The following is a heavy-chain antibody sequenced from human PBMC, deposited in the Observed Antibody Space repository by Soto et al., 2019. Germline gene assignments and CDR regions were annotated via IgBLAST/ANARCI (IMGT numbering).Heavy chain of an antibody. Sequence: GGSLRLSCAASGFTFSDYAMNWVRQSPGKGLECVSGISGSGGSAYYADSVQGRFTISRDNSKNTLYMQMNSLRDEDTAIYYCVREGSGWNSRGSFDFWGRGTMVTVS. CDR3: VREGSGWNSRGSFDF. CDR1: GFTFSDYA. J-gene: IGHJ3*01. V-gene: IGHV3-23*01. D-gene: IGHD6-19*01. CDR2: ISGSGGSA.